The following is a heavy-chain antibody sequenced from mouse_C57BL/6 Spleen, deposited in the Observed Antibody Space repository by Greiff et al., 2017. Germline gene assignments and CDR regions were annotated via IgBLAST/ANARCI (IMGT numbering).Heavy chain of an antibody. V-gene: IGHV14-1*01. D-gene: IGHD3-2*02. CDR3: TTGGSSGLFDY. J-gene: IGHJ2*01. CDR1: GFNIKDYY. CDR2: LDPEDGDT. Sequence: VQLQQSGAELVRPGASVKLSCTASGFNIKDYYMHWVKQRPEQGLEWIGRLDPEDGDTEYAPKFQGKATMTADTSANTAYLQLSSLTSEDTAVYYCTTGGSSGLFDYWGQGTTLTVSS.